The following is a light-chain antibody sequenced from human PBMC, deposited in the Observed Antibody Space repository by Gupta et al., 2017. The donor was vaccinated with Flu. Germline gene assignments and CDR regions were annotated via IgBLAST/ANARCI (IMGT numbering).Light chain of an antibody. CDR1: SFNIGTNT. J-gene: IGLJ1*01. V-gene: IGLV1-44*01. CDR2: SNS. CDR3: AAWDDSLNGHYV. Sequence: QSVLAQPPSVSGTPGPSVIIPCSGSSFNIGTNTVNWYQQVPGAAPKLLIYSNSERTSGVPVRVSGSKSGTSASLAISGLQSEDEAEYYCAAWDDSLNGHYVFGTGTKVTVL.